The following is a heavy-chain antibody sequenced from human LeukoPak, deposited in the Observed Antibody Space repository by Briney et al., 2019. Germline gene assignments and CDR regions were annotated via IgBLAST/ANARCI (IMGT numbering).Heavy chain of an antibody. V-gene: IGHV4-4*07. CDR2: IYTSGST. Sequence: SETLSLTCTVSGGSISSYYWSWIRQPAGKGLEWIGRIYTSGSTNYNPSLKSRVTMSVDTSKNQFSLKLSSVTAADTAVYYCARVKDYYGSGSYYNVGNYYYYGMDVWGQGTTVTVSS. D-gene: IGHD3-10*01. J-gene: IGHJ6*02. CDR3: ARVKDYYGSGSYYNVGNYYYYGMDV. CDR1: GGSISSYY.